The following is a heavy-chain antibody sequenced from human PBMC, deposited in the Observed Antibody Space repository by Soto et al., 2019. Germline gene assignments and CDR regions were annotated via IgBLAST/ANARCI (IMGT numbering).Heavy chain of an antibody. J-gene: IGHJ5*02. CDR1: GGTLTPHH. D-gene: IGHD1-26*01. CDR3: ARDMHAGFTHYFVP. CDR2: TSYTGNT. V-gene: IGHV4-59*11. Sequence: PENRCLPNFVSGGTLTPHHWSWIRQFPGQELEWIAYTSYTGNTNYNPSLQSRVTISLDTSKNQLSLKLTSMTAADTAVYYCARDMHAGFTHYFVPLGQGILVSVSS.